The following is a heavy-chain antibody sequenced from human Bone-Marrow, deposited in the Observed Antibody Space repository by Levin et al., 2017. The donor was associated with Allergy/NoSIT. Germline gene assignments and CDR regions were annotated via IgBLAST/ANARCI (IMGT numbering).Heavy chain of an antibody. CDR2: IKGDGSSP. Sequence: AGGSLRLSCAASGFTFSNFWMHWVRQAPGKGLVWVSGIKGDGSSPTYADSVKGRFTISRDNAQNTLYLQMNSLRADDTAVYYCAKATKETTATALDYWGQGTLVTVSS. V-gene: IGHV3-74*01. CDR1: GFTFSNFW. CDR3: AKATKETTATALDY. D-gene: IGHD4-11*01. J-gene: IGHJ4*02.